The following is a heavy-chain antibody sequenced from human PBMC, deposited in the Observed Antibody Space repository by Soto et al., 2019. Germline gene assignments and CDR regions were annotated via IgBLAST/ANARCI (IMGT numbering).Heavy chain of an antibody. CDR2: INPSGGST. D-gene: IGHD1-7*01. CDR3: ARFGTGTTYFDY. CDR1: GYTFTSYY. J-gene: IGHJ4*02. Sequence: QVQLVQSGAEVKKPGASVKVSCKASGYTFTSYYMHWVRQAPGQGLEWMGIINPSGGSTSYAQKFQGRVTMTRDTSTSTVYMELSSQRSEDTAVYYCARFGTGTTYFDYWGQGTLVTVSS. V-gene: IGHV1-46*01.